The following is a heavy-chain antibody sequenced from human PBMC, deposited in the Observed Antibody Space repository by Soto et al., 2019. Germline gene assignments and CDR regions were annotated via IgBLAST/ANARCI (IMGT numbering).Heavy chain of an antibody. V-gene: IGHV3-33*08. J-gene: IGHJ4*02. D-gene: IGHD5-18*01. CDR2: IWYDGSNK. Sequence: QVHLVESGGGVVQPGRSLRLSCAASGFTFSSYGMHWVRQAPGKGLEWVAVIWYDGSNKYYADSVKGRFTISRDNSKNTLYLQMNSLRAEDTAVYYCARVRDTAMVYDYWGQGTLVTVSS. CDR1: GFTFSSYG. CDR3: ARVRDTAMVYDY.